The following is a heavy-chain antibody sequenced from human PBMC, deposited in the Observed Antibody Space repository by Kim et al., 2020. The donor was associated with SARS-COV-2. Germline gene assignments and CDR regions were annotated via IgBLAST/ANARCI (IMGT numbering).Heavy chain of an antibody. D-gene: IGHD4-4*01. CDR3: ARRGGGSGDSMEY. V-gene: IGHV3-30*07. J-gene: IGHJ4*02. Sequence: YADSGKGRFTISRDNSKTTLYLQMDSLRAEDTAVYYCARRGGGSGDSMEYWGQGTLVTVSS.